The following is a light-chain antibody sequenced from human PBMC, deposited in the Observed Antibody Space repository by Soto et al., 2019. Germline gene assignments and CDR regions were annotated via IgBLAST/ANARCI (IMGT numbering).Light chain of an antibody. CDR3: QHDT. CDR1: QSIRTY. Sequence: IQMPQSASSLSASVGARVTITCRASQSIRTYLTWYQQKAGLAPKLLIYAASSLHSGVPSKFSGSGSGTDFTLTISSLQPENFATYYCQHDTFGQGPRLEI. CDR2: AAS. V-gene: IGKV1-39*01. J-gene: IGKJ5*01.